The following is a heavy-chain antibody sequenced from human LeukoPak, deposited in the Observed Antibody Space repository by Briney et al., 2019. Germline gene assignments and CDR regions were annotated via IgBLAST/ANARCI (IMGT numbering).Heavy chain of an antibody. V-gene: IGHV1-69*04. CDR3: ARDPDTAYFDY. J-gene: IGHJ4*02. Sequence: SVTVSCKASGGTFSSYAISWVRQAPGQGLEWMGRIIPILGIANYAQKFQGRVTITADKSTSTAYMELSSLRSEDTAVYYCARDPDTAYFDYWGQGTLVTVSS. CDR2: IIPILGIA. CDR1: GGTFSSYA. D-gene: IGHD5-18*01.